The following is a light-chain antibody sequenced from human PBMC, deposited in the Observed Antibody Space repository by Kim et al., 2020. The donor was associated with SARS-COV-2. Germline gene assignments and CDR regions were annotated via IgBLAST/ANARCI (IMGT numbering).Light chain of an antibody. Sequence: GDRVTITCRASQSISSALAWYQQKPGKAPKLLIYDASSLESGVPSRFSGSGSGTDFTLTISSLQPEDFATYYCQQFNTYPIAFGQGTRLEIK. CDR3: QQFNTYPIA. CDR2: DAS. CDR1: QSISSA. J-gene: IGKJ5*01. V-gene: IGKV1-13*02.